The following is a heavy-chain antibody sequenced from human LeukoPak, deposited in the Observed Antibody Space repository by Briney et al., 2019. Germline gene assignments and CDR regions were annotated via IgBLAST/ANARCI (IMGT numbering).Heavy chain of an antibody. Sequence: ASVTVSFTSSAYTFTIYGISWVRQAPGQGLEWMGLISAYNGNTNYSQKFQGRVTMTTDTSTSTAYMELKSLRSDDTAVYYCARDSRYDEGYWGQGTLVTVSS. J-gene: IGHJ4*02. CDR2: ISAYNGNT. D-gene: IGHD5-12*01. V-gene: IGHV1-18*01. CDR3: ARDSRYDEGY. CDR1: AYTFTIYG.